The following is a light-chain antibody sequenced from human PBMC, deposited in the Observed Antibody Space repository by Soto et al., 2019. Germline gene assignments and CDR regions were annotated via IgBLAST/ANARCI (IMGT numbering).Light chain of an antibody. CDR3: QPYNNWPLT. J-gene: IGKJ4*01. CDR1: QSVASN. Sequence: IDMTHSPATLSVSPGEIATLSFRASQSVASNLAWYQQKPGQAPRLLIYGASTRATGVPTRFSGSRSGAEFTLTINSLQSEDFAVYYCQPYNNWPLTFGGGTKVDIK. V-gene: IGKV3-15*01. CDR2: GAS.